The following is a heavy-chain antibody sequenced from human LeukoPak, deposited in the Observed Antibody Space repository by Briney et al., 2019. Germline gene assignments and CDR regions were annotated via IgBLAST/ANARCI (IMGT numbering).Heavy chain of an antibody. CDR1: GYTLTELS. CDR2: FDPEDGET. D-gene: IGHD1-26*01. Sequence: ASVKVSCKVSGYTLTELSMHWVRQAPGKGLEWMGGFDPEDGETIYAQKFQGRVTMTEDTSTDTAYMELSSLRSEDTAVYYCAGDLFSGQGIGLLPVYWGQGTLVTVSS. V-gene: IGHV1-24*01. J-gene: IGHJ4*02. CDR3: AGDLFSGQGIGLLPVY.